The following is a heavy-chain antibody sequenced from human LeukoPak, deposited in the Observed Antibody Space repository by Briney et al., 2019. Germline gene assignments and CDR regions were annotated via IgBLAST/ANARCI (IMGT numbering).Heavy chain of an antibody. Sequence: SQTLSLTCAISGDSVSSNTTAWNWIRQSPSRGLEWLGRTYYRSRWFNDYAVSVKSRIGINPDTSKNQFSLQLNFMTPEDTAVYYCARGGGAFDYWGQGTLVTASS. D-gene: IGHD1-26*01. CDR1: GDSVSSNTTA. V-gene: IGHV6-1*01. CDR3: ARGGGAFDY. CDR2: TYYRSRWFN. J-gene: IGHJ4*02.